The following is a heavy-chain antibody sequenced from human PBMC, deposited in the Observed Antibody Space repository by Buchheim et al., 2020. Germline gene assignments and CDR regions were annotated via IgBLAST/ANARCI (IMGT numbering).Heavy chain of an antibody. CDR2: ISSSSSYI. D-gene: IGHD4-17*01. CDR1: GFTFSSYS. J-gene: IGHJ5*02. V-gene: IGHV3-21*01. CDR3: ASGKTTSLFLFDP. Sequence: EVQLVESGGGLVKPGGSLRLSCAASGFTFSSYSMNWVRQAPGKGLEWVSSISSSSSYIYYADSVKGRFTLSSDNAKNSLYLQMNSLRAEDTAVYYCASGKTTSLFLFDPWGQGTL.